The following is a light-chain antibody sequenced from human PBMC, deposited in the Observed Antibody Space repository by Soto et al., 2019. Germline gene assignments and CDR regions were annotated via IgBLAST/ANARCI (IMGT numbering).Light chain of an antibody. CDR1: QSVSSNY. Sequence: SVLTQSPGTLSLSPGERATPSCRASQSVSSNYLAWYQQKPGQAPRLLIYGASTRATGIPDRFSGSGSGTDFTLTISRLEPEDSAVYYCQQYGSSPTWTFGQGTKVDIK. V-gene: IGKV3-20*01. CDR2: GAS. CDR3: QQYGSSPTWT. J-gene: IGKJ1*01.